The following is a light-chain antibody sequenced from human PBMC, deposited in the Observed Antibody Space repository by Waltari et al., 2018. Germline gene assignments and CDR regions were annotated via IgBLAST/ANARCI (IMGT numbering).Light chain of an antibody. CDR2: KAS. J-gene: IGKJ4*01. Sequence: DIQLTQSPSTLPASVGDRVTITCRASNYVKNNLAWYQQKPGQPPKVVIRKASRLESGVTSRFSVSGFGTEFTLTVSSLQPGDFATYYCQQYDSLPVTFGGGTKVEIK. CDR1: NYVKNN. V-gene: IGKV1-5*03. CDR3: QQYDSLPVT.